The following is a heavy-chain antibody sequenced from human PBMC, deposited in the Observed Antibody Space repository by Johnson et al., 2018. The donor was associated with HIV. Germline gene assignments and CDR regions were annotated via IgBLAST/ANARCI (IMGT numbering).Heavy chain of an antibody. CDR2: IYSGGST. Sequence: EVQLVESGGGLVQPGGSVRLSCAATGFTFDDYAIHWVRQAPGKGLDWVSGIYSGGSTYYADSVKGRFTISRDNSKNTLYLQMNSLRAEDTAVYYCALGGSWYAFDIWGQGTMVTVSS. CDR3: ALGGSWYAFDI. CDR1: GFTFDDYA. V-gene: IGHV3-66*01. J-gene: IGHJ3*02. D-gene: IGHD2-15*01.